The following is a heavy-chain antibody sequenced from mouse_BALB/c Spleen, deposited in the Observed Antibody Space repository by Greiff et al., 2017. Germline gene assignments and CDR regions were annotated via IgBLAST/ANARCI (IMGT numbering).Heavy chain of an antibody. D-gene: IGHD2-4*01. CDR3: ARSGGLRRNYFDY. Sequence: EVQRVESGGGLVQPGGSRKLSCAASGFTFSSFGMHWVRQAPEKGLEWVAYISSGSSTIYYADTVKGRFTISRDNPKNTLFLQMTSLRSEDTAMYYCARSGGLRRNYFDYWGQGTTLTVSS. CDR2: ISSGSSTI. V-gene: IGHV5-17*02. CDR1: GFTFSSFG. J-gene: IGHJ2*01.